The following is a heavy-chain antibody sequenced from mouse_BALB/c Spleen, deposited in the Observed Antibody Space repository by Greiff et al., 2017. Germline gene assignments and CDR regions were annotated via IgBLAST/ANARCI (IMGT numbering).Heavy chain of an antibody. Sequence: EVKLVESGGGLVKPGGSLKLSCAASGFTFSSYTMSWVRQTPEKRLEWVATISSGGSYTYYPDSVKGRFTISRDNAKNTLYLQMSSLKSEDTAMYYCTRDGMDYAMDYWGQGTSVTVSS. CDR3: TRDGMDYAMDY. J-gene: IGHJ4*01. V-gene: IGHV5-6-4*01. CDR2: ISSGGSYT. CDR1: GFTFSSYT.